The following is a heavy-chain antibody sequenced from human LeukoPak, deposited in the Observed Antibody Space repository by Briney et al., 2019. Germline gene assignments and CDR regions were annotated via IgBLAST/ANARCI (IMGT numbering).Heavy chain of an antibody. Sequence: SETLSLTCAVYSGSLSNFYWTWIRQPPGKGLEWVGEANVGGVTNYSPSLKGRVTVSLDTSKNQFSLKLTSVNAADTAVYYCARGHSRRTLTKRQHTFDMWGQGTRVTVSS. V-gene: IGHV4-34*01. CDR2: ANVGGVT. CDR1: SGSLSNFY. D-gene: IGHD4-17*01. CDR3: ARGHSRRTLTKRQHTFDM. J-gene: IGHJ3*02.